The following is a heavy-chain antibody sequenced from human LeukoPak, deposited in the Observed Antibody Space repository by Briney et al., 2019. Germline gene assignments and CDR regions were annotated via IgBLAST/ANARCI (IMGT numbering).Heavy chain of an antibody. D-gene: IGHD3-22*01. V-gene: IGHV1-69*04. CDR1: GGTFSSYA. CDR3: ARSPVVIDFNWFDP. Sequence: SVKVSCTASGGTFSSYAISWVRQAPGQGLEWMGRIIPIFGIANYAQKFQGRVTITADKATTTAYMELSSLRCEDTAVYYCARSPVVIDFNWFDPWGQGTLVTVSS. CDR2: IIPIFGIA. J-gene: IGHJ5*02.